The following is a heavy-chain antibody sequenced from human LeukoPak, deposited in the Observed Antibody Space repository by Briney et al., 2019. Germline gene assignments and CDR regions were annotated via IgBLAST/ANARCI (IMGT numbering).Heavy chain of an antibody. CDR3: ARDRSISGSYSGGFDY. Sequence: ASVKVSCKASGYTFTSYYMHWVRQAPGQGLEWMGIINPSGGSTSYAQKFQGRVTMTRDTSTSTVYMELSSLRSEDTAVYYCARDRSISGSYSGGFDYWGQGTLVTVSS. V-gene: IGHV1-46*01. CDR2: INPSGGST. J-gene: IGHJ4*02. CDR1: GYTFTSYY. D-gene: IGHD1-26*01.